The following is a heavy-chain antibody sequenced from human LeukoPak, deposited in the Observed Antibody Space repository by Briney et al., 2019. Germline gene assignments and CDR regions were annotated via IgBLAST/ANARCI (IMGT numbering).Heavy chain of an antibody. J-gene: IGHJ4*02. CDR1: GGSFSGYY. Sequence: SETLSLTCAVYGGSFSGYYWSWIRQPPGKGLEWSGEINHSGSTNYNPSLKSRVNILVETSKNEFSLKLSSVTAADTAVYYCARGVAGDSWSYSTFDYWGQGTLVTVSS. D-gene: IGHD1-26*01. V-gene: IGHV4-34*01. CDR3: ARGVAGDSWSYSTFDY. CDR2: INHSGST.